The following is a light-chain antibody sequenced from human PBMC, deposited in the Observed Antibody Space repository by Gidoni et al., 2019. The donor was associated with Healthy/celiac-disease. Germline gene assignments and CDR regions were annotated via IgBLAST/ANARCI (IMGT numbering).Light chain of an antibody. V-gene: IGLV5-45*02. CDR2: YKSDSDK. Sequence: QAVLTQPSSLSASPGASASLTCTLRSGINVGTYRIYWYQQKPGSPPQYLRRYKSDSDKQQGSGVPSRFSGSKDASANAGILLISGLQSEDEADYYCMIWPSSAVVFGGGTKLTVL. CDR3: MIWPSSAVV. CDR1: SGINVGTYR. J-gene: IGLJ2*01.